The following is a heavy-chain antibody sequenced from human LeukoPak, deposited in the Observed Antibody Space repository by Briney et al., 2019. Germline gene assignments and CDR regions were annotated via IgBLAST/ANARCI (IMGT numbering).Heavy chain of an antibody. D-gene: IGHD2-2*01. V-gene: IGHV4-59*01. CDR1: GGSISSYY. CDR3: ASGGGYCSSTSCWAFDI. J-gene: IGHJ3*02. Sequence: SETLSLTCTVSGGSISSYYWSWIRQPPGKGLEWIGYIYYSGNTNYNPSLKSRVTISVDTSKNQFSLNLSSVTAADTAMYYCASGGGYCSSTSCWAFDIWGQGTMVTVSS. CDR2: IYYSGNT.